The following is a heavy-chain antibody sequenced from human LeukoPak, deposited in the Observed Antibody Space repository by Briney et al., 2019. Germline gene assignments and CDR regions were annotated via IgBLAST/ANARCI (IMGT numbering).Heavy chain of an antibody. J-gene: IGHJ5*02. CDR3: ARGLGASGFDP. V-gene: IGHV4-30-4*07. CDR2: IYYSGST. CDR1: GGSISSGGYS. Sequence: TLSLTCAVSGGSISSGGYSWSWIRQPPGKGLEWIGYIYYSGSTYYNPSLKSRVTISVDTSKNQFSLKLSSVTAADTAVYYCARGLGASGFDPWGQGTLVTVSS.